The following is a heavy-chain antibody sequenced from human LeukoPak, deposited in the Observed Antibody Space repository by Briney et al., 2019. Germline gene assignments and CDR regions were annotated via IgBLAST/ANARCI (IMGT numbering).Heavy chain of an antibody. Sequence: SVKVSCKASGYTFTSYAISWVRQAPGQGLEWMGGIIPIFGTANYAQKFQGRVTITADESTSTAYMELSSLRSEDTAVYYCARAKIRIAVAGTVYYYMDVWGKGTTVTVSS. V-gene: IGHV1-69*13. J-gene: IGHJ6*03. CDR3: ARAKIRIAVAGTVYYYMDV. CDR2: IIPIFGTA. CDR1: GYTFTSYA. D-gene: IGHD6-19*01.